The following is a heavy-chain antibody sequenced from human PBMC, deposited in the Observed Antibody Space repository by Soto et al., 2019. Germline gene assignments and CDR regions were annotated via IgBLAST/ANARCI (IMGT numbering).Heavy chain of an antibody. CDR2: ISSSSSTI. Sequence: LRLSCAASGXTFSSYSMNWVRQAPGKGLEWVSYISSSSSTIYYADSVKGRFTISRDNAKNSLYLQMNSLRDEDTAVYYCARDHDYVGYFDLWGRGTLVTVSS. V-gene: IGHV3-48*02. J-gene: IGHJ2*01. CDR1: GXTFSSYS. CDR3: ARDHDYVGYFDL. D-gene: IGHD3-16*01.